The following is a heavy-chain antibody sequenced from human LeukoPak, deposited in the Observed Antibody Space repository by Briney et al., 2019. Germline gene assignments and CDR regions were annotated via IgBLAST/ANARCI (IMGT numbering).Heavy chain of an antibody. J-gene: IGHJ4*02. V-gene: IGHV3-23*01. CDR1: GLTFSSYA. D-gene: IGHD3-22*01. Sequence: GGSLRLSCAASGLTFSSYAMSWVRQAPGKGLEWVSAISGSGGSTYYADSVKGRFTISRDNSKNTLYLQMNSLRAEDTAVYYCAKDGASRSGYRYFDYWGQGTLVTVSS. CDR2: ISGSGGST. CDR3: AKDGASRSGYRYFDY.